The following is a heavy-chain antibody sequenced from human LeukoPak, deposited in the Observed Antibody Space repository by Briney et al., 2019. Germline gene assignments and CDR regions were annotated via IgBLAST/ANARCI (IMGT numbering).Heavy chain of an antibody. Sequence: GGSLRLSCAASGITLSIYTLNWVRQAPGKGLEWVASIRPDASTYYTDFLKGRFTISRDIAQNSLYLQVDSLRVEDTGVYFCARGKPGIAAPDVWGEGTTVIVSS. D-gene: IGHD6-13*01. CDR1: GITLSIYT. CDR3: ARGKPGIAAPDV. V-gene: IGHV3-69-1*01. CDR2: IRPDAST. J-gene: IGHJ6*04.